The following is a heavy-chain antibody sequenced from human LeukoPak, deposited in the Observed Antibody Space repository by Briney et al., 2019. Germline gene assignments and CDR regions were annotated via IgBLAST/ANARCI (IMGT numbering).Heavy chain of an antibody. CDR3: ARRRLRENCFDY. CDR2: INHSGST. V-gene: IGHV4-34*01. Sequence: PSETLSLTCAVYGGSFSGYYWSWIRQPPGKGLEWIGEINHSGSTNYNPSLKSRVTISVDTSKNRFSLKLSSVTAADTAVYSCARRRLRENCFDYWGQGTLVTVSS. J-gene: IGHJ4*02. D-gene: IGHD5/OR15-5a*01. CDR1: GGSFSGYY.